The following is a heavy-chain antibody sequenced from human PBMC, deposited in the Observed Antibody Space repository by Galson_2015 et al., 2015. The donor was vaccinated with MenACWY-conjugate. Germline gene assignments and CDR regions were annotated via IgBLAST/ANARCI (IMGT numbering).Heavy chain of an antibody. V-gene: IGHV3-23*01. CDR2: ISGTGGSP. Sequence: SLRLSCAVSGCTFSRYGMSWVQQAPGKGLEWVSVISGTGGSPYYADSVKGRFTISRDNAKNTLYLQMNSLRAEDTAMYYCARERSVTWGGFDYWGRGVLVTVSS. D-gene: IGHD7-27*01. CDR1: GCTFSRYG. CDR3: ARERSVTWGGFDY. J-gene: IGHJ4*02.